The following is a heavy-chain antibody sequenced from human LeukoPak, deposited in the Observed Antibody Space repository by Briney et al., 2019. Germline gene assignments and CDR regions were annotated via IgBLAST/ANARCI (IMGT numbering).Heavy chain of an antibody. CDR2: ISAYNGNT. D-gene: IGHD3-22*01. Sequence: WASVKVSCKASGYTFTSYGISWVRQAPGQGLEWMGWISAYNGNTNYAQKLQGRVTMTTDTSTSTAYMELRSLRSDDTAVYYCARNSRLDSSAYSWFDPWGQGTLVTVSS. J-gene: IGHJ5*02. CDR1: GYTFTSYG. CDR3: ARNSRLDSSAYSWFDP. V-gene: IGHV1-18*01.